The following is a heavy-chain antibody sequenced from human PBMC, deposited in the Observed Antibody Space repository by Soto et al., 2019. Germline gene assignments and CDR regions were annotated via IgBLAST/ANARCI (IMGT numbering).Heavy chain of an antibody. V-gene: IGHV1-69*06. CDR3: ARGRNITMIGDWFDP. J-gene: IGHJ5*02. CDR2: IIPIFGTA. Sequence: GASVKVSCKASGGTFSSYAISWVRQAPGQGLEWMGGIIPIFGTANYAQKFQGRVTITADKSTSTAYMELSSLRSEDTAVYYCARGRNITMIGDWFDPWGQGTLVTAPQ. CDR1: GGTFSSYA. D-gene: IGHD3-22*01.